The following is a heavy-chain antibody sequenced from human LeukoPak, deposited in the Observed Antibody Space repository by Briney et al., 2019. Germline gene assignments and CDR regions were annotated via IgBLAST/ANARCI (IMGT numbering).Heavy chain of an antibody. J-gene: IGHJ4*02. CDR3: ARASETAMVTL. V-gene: IGHV4-61*02. Sequence: SETLSLTCTVSGVSITSGTYYWTWIRQPAGKGLEWIGRIYSTGRVNYNPSLKSRVTMLLDTSKNHISLKLTSVTAADTAIYFCARASETAMVTLWGQGTLVTVSS. D-gene: IGHD5-18*01. CDR2: IYSTGRV. CDR1: GVSITSGTYY.